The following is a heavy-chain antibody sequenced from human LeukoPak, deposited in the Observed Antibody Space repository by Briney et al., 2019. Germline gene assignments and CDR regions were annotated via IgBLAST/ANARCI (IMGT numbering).Heavy chain of an antibody. CDR1: GFTFGDYA. D-gene: IGHD2-2*01. CDR2: IRSKAYGGTT. CDR3: TRDHERVPAAPGWFDP. V-gene: IGHV3-49*04. Sequence: GGSLRLSCTASGFTFGDYAMSWVRQAPGEGLEWVGFIRSKAYGGTTEYAASVKGRFTISRDDSKSIAYLQMNSLKTEDTAVYYCTRDHERVPAAPGWFDPWGQGTLVTVSS. J-gene: IGHJ5*02.